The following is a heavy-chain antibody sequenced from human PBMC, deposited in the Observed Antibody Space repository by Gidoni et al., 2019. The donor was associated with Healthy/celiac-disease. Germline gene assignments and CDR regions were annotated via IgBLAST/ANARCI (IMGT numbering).Heavy chain of an antibody. V-gene: IGHV4-61*01. CDR3: ARWVGATSSHDY. D-gene: IGHD1-26*01. Sequence: QVQLQESGPGLVKPSETLSLTCTVSVGSVSSGSYYWSWIRQPPGKGLEWIGYIYYSGSTNYNPSLKSRVTISVDTSKNQFSLKLSSVTAADTAVYYCARWVGATSSHDYWGQGTLVTVSS. CDR1: VGSVSSGSYY. CDR2: IYYSGST. J-gene: IGHJ4*02.